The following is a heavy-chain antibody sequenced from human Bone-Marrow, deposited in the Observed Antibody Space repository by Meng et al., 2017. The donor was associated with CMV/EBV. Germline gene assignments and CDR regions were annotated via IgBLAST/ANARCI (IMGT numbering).Heavy chain of an antibody. V-gene: IGHV3-30*02. D-gene: IGHD5-24*01. Sequence: GGSLRLSCAASGFTFNNYGMHWVRQAPGKGLEWVAFIRYDRNNKYYADSVKGRFTISRDNSKNTLYLQMNSLRVEDTAVYYCARDVDGLNWGQGTLVTVSS. CDR1: GFTFNNYG. CDR2: IRYDRNNK. J-gene: IGHJ4*02. CDR3: ARDVDGLN.